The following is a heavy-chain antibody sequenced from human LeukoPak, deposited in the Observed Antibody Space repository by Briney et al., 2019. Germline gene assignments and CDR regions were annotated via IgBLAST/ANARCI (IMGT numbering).Heavy chain of an antibody. CDR1: GFSFSSYE. V-gene: IGHV3-48*03. D-gene: IGHD6-19*01. CDR2: ISSGGGGSTI. J-gene: IGHJ4*02. Sequence: GGSLRLSCAASGFSFSSYEMNWVRQAPGKGLEWVSYISSGGGGSTIYYADSLKGRFTISRDNARNSLYLQMNSLRDEDTAVYYSARGCSSGWCLDYWGQGILVTVSS. CDR3: ARGCSSGWCLDY.